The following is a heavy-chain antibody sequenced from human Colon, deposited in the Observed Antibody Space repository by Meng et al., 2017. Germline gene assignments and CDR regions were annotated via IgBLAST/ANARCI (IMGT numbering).Heavy chain of an antibody. J-gene: IGHJ4*02. CDR2: VKQDETEK. V-gene: IGHV3-7*01. D-gene: IGHD5-12*01. CDR1: GFTFSSYW. Sequence: GGSLRLSCAASGFTFSSYWMSWVRQAPGKGLDWVANVKQDETEKFYVDSVKGRFTVSRDNAQNLLYLQMNSLRTDDTAVYYCAILEFGGDDRTFDYWGQGALVTVSS. CDR3: AILEFGGDDRTFDY.